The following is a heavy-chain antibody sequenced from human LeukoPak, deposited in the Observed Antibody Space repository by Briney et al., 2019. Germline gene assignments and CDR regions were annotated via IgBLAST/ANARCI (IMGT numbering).Heavy chain of an antibody. J-gene: IGHJ4*02. D-gene: IGHD6-13*01. CDR3: AKHLLGGQQLAYYFDY. CDR1: GFTFDDYA. Sequence: GGSLRLSCAASGFTFDDYAMHWVRQAPGKGLEWVSGISWNSGSIGYADSVKGRFTISRDNSKNTLYLQMNSLRAEDTAVYYCAKHLLGGQQLAYYFDYWGQGTLVTVSS. CDR2: ISWNSGSI. V-gene: IGHV3-9*01.